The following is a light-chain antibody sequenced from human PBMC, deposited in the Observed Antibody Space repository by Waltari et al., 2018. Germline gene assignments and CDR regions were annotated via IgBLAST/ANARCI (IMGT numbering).Light chain of an antibody. CDR2: WAT. CDR1: QRVLYSSNNKNY. J-gene: IGKJ4*01. CDR3: QQYYSTPPLT. V-gene: IGKV4-1*01. Sequence: DIVMTQSPDSLAVSLGEWATINCKSSQRVLYSSNNKNYLAWYQQKPGKPPRLLIYWATTRESGVPDRFSGSGSETDFTLTISSLQAEDVAVYYCQQYYSTPPLTFGGGTKVEIK.